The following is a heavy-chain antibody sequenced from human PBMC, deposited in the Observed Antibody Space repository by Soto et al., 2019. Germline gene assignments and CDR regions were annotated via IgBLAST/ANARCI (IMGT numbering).Heavy chain of an antibody. CDR2: ISGSGGST. Sequence: EVQLLESGGGLVQPGGSLRLSCAASGFTFRSYAMSWVRQAPGKGLEWVSAISGSGGSTYYADSVKGRFTISRDNSKNTLYLQMNSLRAEDTAVYYCAHKGGATPRYYYYSYGMDVWGQGTTVTVSS. CDR1: GFTFRSYA. V-gene: IGHV3-23*01. J-gene: IGHJ6*02. CDR3: AHKGGATPRYYYYSYGMDV.